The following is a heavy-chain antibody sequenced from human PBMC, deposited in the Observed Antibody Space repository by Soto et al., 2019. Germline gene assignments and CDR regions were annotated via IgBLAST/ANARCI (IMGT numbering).Heavy chain of an antibody. Sequence: ASVNVSCKASGYTFTSYGISWVRQAPGQGLEWMGWISAYNGNTNYAQKLQGRVTMTTDTSTSTAYMELRSLRSDDTAVYYCARGWQQLGPTYSARKYYYYSYLDVWVKGTTVTVSS. J-gene: IGHJ6*03. CDR3: ARGWQQLGPTYSARKYYYYSYLDV. V-gene: IGHV1-18*01. D-gene: IGHD6-13*01. CDR1: GYTFTSYG. CDR2: ISAYNGNT.